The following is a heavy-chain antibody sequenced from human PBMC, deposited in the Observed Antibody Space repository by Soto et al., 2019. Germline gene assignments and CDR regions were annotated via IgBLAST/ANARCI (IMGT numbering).Heavy chain of an antibody. Sequence: QVQLQESGPGLVKPSQTLSLTCTVSGGSISSGDYYWSWIRQPPGKGLEWIGYIYYSGSTYYNPSLKSRVTISVDTSKNQFSLKLSSVTAADTAVYYCARADMDFWSGYYISGGVACFDYWGQGTLVTVSS. CDR3: ARADMDFWSGYYISGGVACFDY. CDR2: IYYSGST. V-gene: IGHV4-30-4*01. D-gene: IGHD3-3*01. J-gene: IGHJ4*02. CDR1: GGSISSGDYY.